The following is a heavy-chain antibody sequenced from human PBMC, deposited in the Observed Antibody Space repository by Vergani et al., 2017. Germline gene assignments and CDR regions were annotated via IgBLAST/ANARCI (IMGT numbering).Heavy chain of an antibody. J-gene: IGHJ3*02. V-gene: IGHV4-38-2*02. D-gene: IGHD2-21*01. Sequence: QVQLQESGPGLVKPSQTLSLTCTVSGGSISSGDCYWGWIRQPPGKGLEWIGSIYHSGSTYYNPSLKSRVTISVDTSKNQFSLKLSSVTAADTAVYYWARGVVGGENAFDIWGQGTMVTVSS. CDR2: IYHSGST. CDR1: GGSISSGDCY. CDR3: ARGVVGGENAFDI.